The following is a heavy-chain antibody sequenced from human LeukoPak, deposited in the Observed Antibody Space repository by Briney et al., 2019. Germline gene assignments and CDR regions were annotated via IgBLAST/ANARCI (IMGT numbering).Heavy chain of an antibody. J-gene: IGHJ4*02. CDR2: IYYSGST. D-gene: IGHD3-22*01. CDR3: AGLYYDSSGYHQICYFDY. CDR1: GGSISSSSYY. V-gene: IGHV4-39*01. Sequence: PSETLSLTCTVSGGSISSSSYYWGWIRQPPGKGLEWIGSIYYSGSTYYNPSLKSRVTISVDTSKNQFSLNLSSVTAADTAVYYCAGLYYDSSGYHQICYFDYWGQGTLVTVSS.